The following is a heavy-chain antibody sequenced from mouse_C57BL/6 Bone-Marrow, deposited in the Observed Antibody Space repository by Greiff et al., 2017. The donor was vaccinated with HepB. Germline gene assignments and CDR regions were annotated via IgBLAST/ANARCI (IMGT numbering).Heavy chain of an antibody. CDR3: ARSGYYGRGTAWFAY. Sequence: QVQLKQSGAELVRPGASVKLSCKASGYTFTDYYINWVKQRPGQGLEWIARIYPGSGNTYYNEKFKGKATLTAEKSSSTAYMQLSSLTSEDSAVYFCARSGYYGRGTAWFAYWGQGTLVTVAA. CDR2: IYPGSGNT. V-gene: IGHV1-76*01. J-gene: IGHJ3*01. D-gene: IGHD1-1*01. CDR1: GYTFTDYY.